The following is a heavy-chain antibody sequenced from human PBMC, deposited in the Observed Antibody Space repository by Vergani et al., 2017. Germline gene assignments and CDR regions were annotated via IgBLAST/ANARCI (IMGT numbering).Heavy chain of an antibody. CDR1: GGSISSGGYS. V-gene: IGHV4-30-2*01. CDR3: ARVKGIAAAGSVYYYYYMDV. CDR2: IYHSGST. D-gene: IGHD6-13*01. J-gene: IGHJ6*03. Sequence: QLHLQESGPGLVKPSQTLSLTCAVSGGSISSGGYSWSWIRQPPGKGLEWIGYIYHSGSTYYKPSLKSRVTISVDRSKNQFSLNLSSVTAADTAVYYCARVKGIAAAGSVYYYYYMDVWGKGTTVTVSS.